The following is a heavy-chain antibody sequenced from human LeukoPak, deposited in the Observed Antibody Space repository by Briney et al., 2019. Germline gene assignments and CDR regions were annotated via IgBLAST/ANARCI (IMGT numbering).Heavy chain of an antibody. J-gene: IGHJ4*02. Sequence: SETLSLTCTVSGGSIASYYWSWIRQPPGKGLEWIGYVYTSGSTNYNPSFKSRVTISADTSKNQFSLRLTSVTAADTALYYCARSNWYEYFDNWGQGTLVTVSS. CDR1: GGSIASYY. CDR3: ARSNWYEYFDN. D-gene: IGHD1-20*01. V-gene: IGHV4-4*09. CDR2: VYTSGST.